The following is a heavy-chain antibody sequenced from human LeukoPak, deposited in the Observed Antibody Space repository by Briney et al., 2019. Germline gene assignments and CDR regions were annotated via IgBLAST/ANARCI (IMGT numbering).Heavy chain of an antibody. CDR3: ARLRRDGLYFDY. J-gene: IGHJ4*02. CDR2: INHSGST. D-gene: IGHD5-24*01. V-gene: IGHV4-34*01. CDR1: GGSFSGYY. Sequence: SETLSLTCAVYGGSFSGYYWSWIRQPPGKGLEWIGEINHSGSTNCNPSLKSRVTISVDTSKNQFSLKLSSVTAADTAVYYCARLRRDGLYFDYWGQGTLVTVSS.